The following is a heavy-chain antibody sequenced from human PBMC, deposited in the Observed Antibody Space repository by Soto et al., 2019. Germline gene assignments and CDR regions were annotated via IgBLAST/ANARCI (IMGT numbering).Heavy chain of an antibody. J-gene: IGHJ4*02. CDR1: GGSFSGYY. CDR3: ARGRGYSSIWYY. V-gene: IGHV4-34*01. Sequence: SETLSLTCAVYGGSFSGYYWSWIRQPPGKGLEWIGEINHSGSTNYNPSLKSRVTISVDTSKNQFSLKLSSVTAADTAVYYCARGRGYSSIWYYWGQGTLVTVSS. D-gene: IGHD6-13*01. CDR2: INHSGST.